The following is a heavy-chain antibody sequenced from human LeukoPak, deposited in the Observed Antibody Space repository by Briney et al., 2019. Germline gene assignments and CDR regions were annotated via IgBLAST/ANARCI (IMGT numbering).Heavy chain of an antibody. CDR2: RNPNSGNT. D-gene: IGHD3-10*01. V-gene: IGHV1-8*01. J-gene: IGHJ4*02. CDR1: GYTFTGYD. CDR3: ARGETWFGELSYGY. Sequence: ASVKVSCKASGYTFTGYDINWVRQATGQGLEWMGWRNPNSGNTGYAQKFQGRVTMTRNTSISTAYMELSSLRSEDTAVYYCARGETWFGELSYGYWGQGTLVTVSS.